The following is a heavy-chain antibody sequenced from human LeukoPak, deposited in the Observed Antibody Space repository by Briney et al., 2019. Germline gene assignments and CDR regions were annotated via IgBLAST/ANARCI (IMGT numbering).Heavy chain of an antibody. CDR1: RYTFTDYD. J-gene: IGHJ4*02. D-gene: IGHD7-27*01. Sequence: ASVWDSCVPSRYTFTDYDFKWVRPATGRGLEWMGWMYPNSGNTGYTQEFQDRVTMTRNTAISTAYMELSSLTSDGTAVYYCARRLGRPDNFVYGGEGTLVTVSS. CDR3: ARRLGRPDNFVY. CDR2: MYPNSGNT. V-gene: IGHV1-8*01.